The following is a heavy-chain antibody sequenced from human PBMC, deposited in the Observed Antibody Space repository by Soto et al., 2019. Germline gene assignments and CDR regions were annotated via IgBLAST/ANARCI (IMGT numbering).Heavy chain of an antibody. V-gene: IGHV3-23*01. J-gene: IGHJ4*02. CDR1: GFTFSNYA. CDR3: AKRRLGYCSGGSCYPPHYFDY. D-gene: IGHD2-15*01. CDR2: VGGSGDST. Sequence: EVQLLDSGGGLVQPGGSLRLSCAASGFTFSNYAMSWVRRAPGKGLEWVSGVGGSGDSTYYADSVKGRFTISRDNSKDTLYLPMNSLRAADTAVYYCAKRRLGYCSGGSCYPPHYFDYWGQGTLVTVSS.